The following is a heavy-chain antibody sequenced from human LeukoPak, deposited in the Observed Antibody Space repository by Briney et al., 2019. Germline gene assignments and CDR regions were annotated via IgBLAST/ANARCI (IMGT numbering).Heavy chain of an antibody. V-gene: IGHV3-7*01. CDR3: ARDRTASLVAD. CDR2: IKQDGSKK. D-gene: IGHD5-12*01. J-gene: IGHJ4*02. Sequence: GGSLRLSCVASGFPFSSYWMTWVRQAPGKGLEWVANIKQDGSKKSYVDSVKGRFTISRDNAKNSLYLQMNSLRAEDTAVYYCARDRTASLVADWGQGTLVTVSS. CDR1: GFPFSSYW.